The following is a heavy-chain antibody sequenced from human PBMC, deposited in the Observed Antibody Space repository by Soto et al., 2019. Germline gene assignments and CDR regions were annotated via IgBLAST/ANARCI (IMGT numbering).Heavy chain of an antibody. V-gene: IGHV3-21*01. CDR3: ATGYYDSSGYYFDY. CDR1: GFTFSRYN. Sequence: EVQLVESGGALVKPGGSLRLSCAASGFTFSRYNMNWVRQAPEKGLEWVSSISSRSSDIYYADSVKGRFTISRDNAKNSLSRQMNNLRAEDTAVYYCATGYYDSSGYYFDYWGQGTLVTVSS. D-gene: IGHD3-22*01. J-gene: IGHJ4*02. CDR2: ISSRSSDI.